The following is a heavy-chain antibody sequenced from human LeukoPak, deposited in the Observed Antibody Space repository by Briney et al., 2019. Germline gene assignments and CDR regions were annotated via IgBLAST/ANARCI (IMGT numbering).Heavy chain of an antibody. D-gene: IGHD6-19*01. CDR1: GFSFGDEY. CDR3: ARSRGAGPGAYFDY. Sequence: GGSQRLSCAVSGFSFGDEYMSWIRQAPGQGLEWVSYISNSGSYTNYADSVEGRFTISRDNAENSLYLQMNSLRAEDTAVYYCARSRGAGPGAYFDYWGQGTLVTVTS. V-gene: IGHV3-11*03. CDR2: ISNSGSYT. J-gene: IGHJ4*02.